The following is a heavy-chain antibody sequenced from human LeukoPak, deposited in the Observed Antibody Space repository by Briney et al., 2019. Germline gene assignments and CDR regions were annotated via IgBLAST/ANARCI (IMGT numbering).Heavy chain of an antibody. J-gene: IGHJ4*02. Sequence: ASVKVSCKASGGTVSTNGISWVRQAPGQGPEWIGGIIPISGTAKYAQKLQGRVTISADMSTGTVYMELSSLRSEDTAVYYCAGSYNRHYAQDYWGQGALVTVSS. V-gene: IGHV1-69*06. CDR3: AGSYNRHYAQDY. D-gene: IGHD2/OR15-2a*01. CDR2: IIPISGTA. CDR1: GGTVSTNG.